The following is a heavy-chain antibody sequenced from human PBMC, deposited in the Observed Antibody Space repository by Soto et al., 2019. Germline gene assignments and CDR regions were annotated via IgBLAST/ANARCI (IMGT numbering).Heavy chain of an antibody. Sequence: ASVKVSCKASGYTFTGYYMHWVRQAPGQGLEWMGWINPNSGGTNYAQKFQGRVTMTRDTSISTAYMELSRLRSDDTAVYYCARSAEGIVVVITYFDYWGQGTLVTVSS. CDR2: INPNSGGT. CDR1: GYTFTGYY. CDR3: ARSAEGIVVVITYFDY. J-gene: IGHJ4*02. D-gene: IGHD3-22*01. V-gene: IGHV1-2*02.